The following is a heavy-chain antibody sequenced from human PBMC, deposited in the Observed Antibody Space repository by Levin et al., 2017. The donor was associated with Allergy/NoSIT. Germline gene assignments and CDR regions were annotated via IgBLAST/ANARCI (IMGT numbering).Heavy chain of an antibody. J-gene: IGHJ6*04. Sequence: GESLKISCAASGFTFSSCAMSWVRQAPGKGLEWVAVISGSGGSTYYADSVKGRFTVSRDNSKNTLFLQMNSLRADDTAVYYCAKDLRDIVVVVDARVVWGKGTTVTVSS. CDR1: GFTFSSCA. CDR3: AKDLRDIVVVVDARVV. D-gene: IGHD2-15*01. CDR2: ISGSGGST. V-gene: IGHV3-23*01.